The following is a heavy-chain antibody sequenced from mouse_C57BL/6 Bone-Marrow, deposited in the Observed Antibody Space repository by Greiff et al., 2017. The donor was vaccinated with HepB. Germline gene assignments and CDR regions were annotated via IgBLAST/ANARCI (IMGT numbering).Heavy chain of an antibody. CDR2: ISNGGGST. V-gene: IGHV5-12*01. D-gene: IGHD1-1*01. CDR1: GFTFSDYY. Sequence: EVMLVESGGGLVQPGGSLKLSCAASGFTFSDYYMYWVRQTPEKRLEWVAYISNGGGSTYYPDTVKGRFTISRDNAKNTLYLQMSRLKSEDTAMYYCARYYYGRTYAMDYWGQGTSVTVSS. CDR3: ARYYYGRTYAMDY. J-gene: IGHJ4*01.